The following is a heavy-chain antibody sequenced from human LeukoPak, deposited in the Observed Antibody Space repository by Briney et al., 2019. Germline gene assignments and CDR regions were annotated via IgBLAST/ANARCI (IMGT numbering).Heavy chain of an antibody. V-gene: IGHV4-30-2*01. Sequence: SETLSLTCAVSGGSISSGGYSWSWIRQPPGKGLEWIGYIYHSGSTYYNPSLKSRVTISVDRSKNQFSLKLSSVTAADTAVYYRARLSVDHDAFDIWGQGTMVTVSS. CDR2: IYHSGST. J-gene: IGHJ3*02. CDR3: ARLSVDHDAFDI. CDR1: GGSISSGGYS. D-gene: IGHD5-12*01.